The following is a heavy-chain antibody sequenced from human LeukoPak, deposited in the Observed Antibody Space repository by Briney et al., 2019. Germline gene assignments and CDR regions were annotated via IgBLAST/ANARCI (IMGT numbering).Heavy chain of an antibody. D-gene: IGHD3-9*01. CDR2: IKQDGSEK. CDR3: ARSLRYFDWLHTSYYFDY. Sequence: GGSLRLSCAASGFTFSSYWMSWARQAPGKGLEWVANIKQDGSEKYYVDSVKGRFTISRDNAKNSLYPQMNSLRAEDTAVYYCARSLRYFDWLHTSYYFDYWGQGTLVTVSS. CDR1: GFTFSSYW. J-gene: IGHJ4*02. V-gene: IGHV3-7*01.